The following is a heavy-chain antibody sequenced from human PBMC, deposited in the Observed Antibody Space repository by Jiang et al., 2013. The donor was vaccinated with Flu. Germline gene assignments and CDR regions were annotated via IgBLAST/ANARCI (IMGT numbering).Heavy chain of an antibody. V-gene: IGHV3-21*01. J-gene: IGHJ5*01. CDR3: ARDSGYSSTWLDS. D-gene: IGHD6-13*01. Sequence: CEVSGFTLSDYTMHWVRQAPGKGLEWVASISSSTRYIYYADSLRGRFTISRDNAKTSLYLQMSSLRVDDTAVYYCARDSGYSSTWLDSWGQGTQVTVSS. CDR1: GFTLSDYT. CDR2: ISSSTRYI.